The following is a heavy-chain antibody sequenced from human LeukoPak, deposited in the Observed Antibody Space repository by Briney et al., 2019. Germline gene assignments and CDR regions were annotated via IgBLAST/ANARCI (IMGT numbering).Heavy chain of an antibody. CDR3: ARDEWWGYYYYMDV. J-gene: IGHJ6*03. D-gene: IGHD2-15*01. CDR2: IYTSGST. V-gene: IGHV4-4*07. Sequence: SETLSLTCTVSGGSISSYYWSWIRQPAGKGLEWIGRIYTSGSTNYNPPLKSRVTMSVDTSKNQFSLKLSSVTAADTAVYYCARDEWWGYYYYMDVWGKGTTVTVSS. CDR1: GGSISSYY.